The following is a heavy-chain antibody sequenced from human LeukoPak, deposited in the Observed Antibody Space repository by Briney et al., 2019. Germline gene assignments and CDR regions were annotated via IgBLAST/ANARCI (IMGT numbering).Heavy chain of an antibody. V-gene: IGHV3-30*02. CDR1: GFTFSSNG. CDR3: ARLVTASNWFDP. D-gene: IGHD2-21*02. Sequence: SGGSLRLSCAAPGFTFSSNGMHWVRQAPGKGLEGVAFIRYDGSNKYYADSVKGRFTISRDNSKNTLYLQMNSLRAEDTAVYYCARLVTASNWFDPWGQGTLVTVSS. J-gene: IGHJ5*02. CDR2: IRYDGSNK.